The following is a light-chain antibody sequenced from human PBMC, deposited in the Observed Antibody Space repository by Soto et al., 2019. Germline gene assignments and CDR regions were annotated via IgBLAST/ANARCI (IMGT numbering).Light chain of an antibody. CDR2: KAS. Sequence: ILMTQSPSTLSASVGDRVTITCRASQSVTRFLAWYQQKRGKAPKLLIYKASTLGGGVPSRFSGGGSGTDFTLTISSLQPDDSATYYCQQYVSYSSFGPGTKVEIK. V-gene: IGKV1-5*03. CDR1: QSVTRF. CDR3: QQYVSYSS. J-gene: IGKJ3*01.